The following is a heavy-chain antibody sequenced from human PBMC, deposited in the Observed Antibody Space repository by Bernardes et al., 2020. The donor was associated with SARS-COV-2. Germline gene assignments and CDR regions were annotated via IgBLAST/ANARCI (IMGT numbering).Heavy chain of an antibody. CDR2: VNGVNENT. D-gene: IGHD3-3*01. CDR3: ARGQDYDSWIVDY. CDR1: GYTFSGYA. V-gene: IGHV1-3*01. Sequence: ASVKVSCKASGYTFSGYAIHWVRQAPGQRLEWLGCVNGVNENTRYSQKFQGRVTFTRDTPASTAFMELISLTSADSAVYYCARGQDYDSWIVDYWGQGTLVTVSS. J-gene: IGHJ4*02.